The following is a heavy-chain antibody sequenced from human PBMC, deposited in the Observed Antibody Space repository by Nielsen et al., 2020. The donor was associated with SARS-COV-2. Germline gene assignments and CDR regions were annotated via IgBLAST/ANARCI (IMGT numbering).Heavy chain of an antibody. D-gene: IGHD6-19*01. CDR3: ARESVTGTDAFDI. CDR1: GFTFSSYA. CDR2: ITSSSSYI. Sequence: GESLKISCAASGFTFSSYAMSWVRQAPGKGLEWVSSITSSSSYIYYADSVKGRFTISRDNAENSLSLQMNSLRAEDTAVYYCARESVTGTDAFDIWGQGTVVTVSS. J-gene: IGHJ3*02. V-gene: IGHV3-21*01.